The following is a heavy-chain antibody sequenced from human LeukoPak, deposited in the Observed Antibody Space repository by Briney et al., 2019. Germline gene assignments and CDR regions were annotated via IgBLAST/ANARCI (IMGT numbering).Heavy chain of an antibody. V-gene: IGHV4-4*07. Sequence: SETLSLTCAVHGGSFSGYYWSWIRQPAGKGLEWIGRIYTSGSTNYNPSLKSRVTMSVDTSKNQFSLKLSSVTAADTAVYYCARDRYYYDSSGYYPLDYWGQGTLVTVSS. J-gene: IGHJ4*02. CDR1: GGSFSGYY. D-gene: IGHD3-22*01. CDR3: ARDRYYYDSSGYYPLDY. CDR2: IYTSGST.